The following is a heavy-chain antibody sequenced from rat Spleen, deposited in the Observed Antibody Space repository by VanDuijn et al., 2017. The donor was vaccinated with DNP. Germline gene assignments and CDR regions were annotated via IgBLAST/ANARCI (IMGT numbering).Heavy chain of an antibody. V-gene: IGHV5-25*01. Sequence: EVQLVESGGGLVQPGRSLKLSCAASGFTFSDYYMAWVRQAPTKGLEWVAYITTGGINTYYRDSVKGRFTISRDNAKNTLYLQMNSLRSEDTATYYCARGSGSYYWYFDFWGPGTMVTVSS. CDR1: GFTFSDYY. CDR3: ARGSGSYYWYFDF. CDR2: ITTGGINT. J-gene: IGHJ1*01. D-gene: IGHD5-1*01.